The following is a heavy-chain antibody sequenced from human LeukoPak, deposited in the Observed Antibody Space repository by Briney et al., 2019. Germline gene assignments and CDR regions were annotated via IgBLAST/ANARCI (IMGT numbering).Heavy chain of an antibody. V-gene: IGHV3-15*01. CDR2: IKGKTDGGTV. CDR3: TTDPGDYEIY. Sequence: GGSLRLSCAASGLTFRNAWMSWVRQAPGKGLEWVGRIKGKTDGGTVDYAPPVKGRFTISRDDSRNTLSLEMNSLKTEDTAVYYCTTDPGDYEIYWGQGTLVTVSS. CDR1: GLTFRNAW. J-gene: IGHJ4*02. D-gene: IGHD4-17*01.